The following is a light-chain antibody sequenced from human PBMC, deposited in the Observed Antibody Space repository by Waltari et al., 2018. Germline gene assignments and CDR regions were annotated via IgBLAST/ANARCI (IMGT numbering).Light chain of an antibody. Sequence: DIQMTQSPSSLSASVGARVTITCRATQSINNYLNWYQHKPGRAPKLLIYAASSLQSGVPSRFTGSGSGTHFTLTITSLQPEDFATYYCQQTFSIPRSSFGQGTKLEIK. CDR2: AAS. CDR3: QQTFSIPRSS. V-gene: IGKV1-39*01. J-gene: IGKJ2*01. CDR1: QSINNY.